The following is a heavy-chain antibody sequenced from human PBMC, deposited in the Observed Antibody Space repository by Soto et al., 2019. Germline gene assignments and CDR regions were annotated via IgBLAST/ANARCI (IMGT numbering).Heavy chain of an antibody. V-gene: IGHV4-30-2*01. CDR2: IYHSGST. D-gene: IGHD5-12*01. Sequence: SETLSLTCAVSGGSISSGGYSWSWIRQPPGKGLEWIGYIYHSGSTYYNPSLKSRVTISVDRSKNQFSLKLSSVTAADTAVYYCARERGLSSWFDPWGQGTLVTVSS. J-gene: IGHJ5*02. CDR1: GGSISSGGYS. CDR3: ARERGLSSWFDP.